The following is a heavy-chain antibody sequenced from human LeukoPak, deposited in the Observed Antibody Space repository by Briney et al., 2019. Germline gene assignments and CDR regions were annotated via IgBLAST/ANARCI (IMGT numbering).Heavy chain of an antibody. D-gene: IGHD3/OR15-3a*01. J-gene: IGHJ4*02. CDR1: GFTFNNYA. Sequence: GGSLRLSCAASGFTFNNYAIHWVRQAPGKGLERVAVIWYDGSKKYSADSVKGRFTISRDNSENTLYLQMNSLRAEDTAVYYCAKDDGTGYNFDYWGQGTLVTVSS. CDR3: AKDDGTGYNFDY. V-gene: IGHV3-33*06. CDR2: IWYDGSKK.